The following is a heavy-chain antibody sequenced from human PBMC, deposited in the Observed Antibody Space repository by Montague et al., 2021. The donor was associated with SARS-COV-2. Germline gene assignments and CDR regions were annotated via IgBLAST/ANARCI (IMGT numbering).Heavy chain of an antibody. J-gene: IGHJ6*02. CDR3: AKVGSSWYHGYYYGMDV. CDR2: ISGSGGST. CDR1: GFTFSSYA. D-gene: IGHD6-13*01. V-gene: IGHV3-23*01. Sequence: SLRLSCAASGFTFSSYAMSWVRQAPGKGLEWVSAISGSGGSTYYADSMKGRFTISRDNSKNTPYLQMNSLRAEDTAVYYCAKVGSSWYHGYYYGMDVWGQGTTVTVSS.